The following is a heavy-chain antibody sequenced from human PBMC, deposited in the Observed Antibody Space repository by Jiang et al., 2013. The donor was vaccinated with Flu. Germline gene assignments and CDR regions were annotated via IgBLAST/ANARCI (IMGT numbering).Heavy chain of an antibody. CDR3: ARDQWAYSGSYLAPVDAF. CDR1: WLHQQWWLL. D-gene: IGHD1-26*01. CDR2: IYYSGST. J-gene: IGHJ3*01. Sequence: VQLVESGPRTGEAFTDPVPHLHCLWWLHQQWWLLLELDPPAPREGLEWIGYIYYSGSTYYNPSLKSRVTISVDTSKNQFSLKLSSVTAADTAVYYCARDQWAYSGSYLAPVDAF. V-gene: IGHV4-31*03.